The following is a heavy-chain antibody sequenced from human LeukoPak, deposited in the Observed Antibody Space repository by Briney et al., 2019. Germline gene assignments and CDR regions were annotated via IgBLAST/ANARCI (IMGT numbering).Heavy chain of an antibody. J-gene: IGHJ3*02. Sequence: GASVTVSCKASGGTFSSYAISWVRQAPGQGLEWMGGIIPIFGTASYAQKFQGRVTITTDESTSTAYMELSSLRSEDTAVYYCAGDPYYGAPKGAFDIWGQGTMVTVSS. CDR2: IIPIFGTA. CDR3: AGDPYYGAPKGAFDI. CDR1: GGTFSSYA. V-gene: IGHV1-69*05. D-gene: IGHD4-17*01.